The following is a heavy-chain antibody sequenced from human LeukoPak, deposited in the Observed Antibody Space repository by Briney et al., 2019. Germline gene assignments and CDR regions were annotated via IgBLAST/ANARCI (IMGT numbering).Heavy chain of an antibody. CDR2: IKRKTDGGTT. Sequence: GGSLRLSWAASGFTFSNAWMSWVRQAPGKGLEGVGRIKRKTDGGTTDYAAPVKGRFTISRDDSKNTLYLQMNSLKTEDTAVYYCTTDLGMIVVAIQGNWGQGTLVTVSS. CDR3: TTDLGMIVVAIQGN. CDR1: GFTFSNAW. D-gene: IGHD3-22*01. V-gene: IGHV3-15*01. J-gene: IGHJ4*02.